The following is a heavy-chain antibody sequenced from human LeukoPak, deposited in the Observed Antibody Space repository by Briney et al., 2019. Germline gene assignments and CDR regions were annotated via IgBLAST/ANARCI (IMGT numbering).Heavy chain of an antibody. J-gene: IGHJ4*02. D-gene: IGHD1-26*01. CDR3: ARDLFVFRRRIGSLYYFDY. CDR1: GFTFSSYS. V-gene: IGHV3-48*04. Sequence: GGSLRLSCAASGFTFSSYSMNWVRQAPGKGLEWVSYISSSSSTIYYADSVKGRFTISRDNAKNSLYLQMNSLRAEDTAVYYCARDLFVFRRRIGSLYYFDYWGQGTLVTVSS. CDR2: ISSSSSTI.